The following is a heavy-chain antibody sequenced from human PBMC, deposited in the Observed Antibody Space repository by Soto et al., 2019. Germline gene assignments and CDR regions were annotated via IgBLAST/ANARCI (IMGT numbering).Heavy chain of an antibody. CDR1: GGTFSSYA. V-gene: IGHV1-69*06. Sequence: SVKVSCKASGGTFSSYAISWVRQAPGQGLEWMGGIIPIFGTANYAQKFQGRVTITANKSTSTAYMELSSLRSEDTAVYYCARGRFYGSGSYYSSPYYYGMDVWGQGTTVTVSS. J-gene: IGHJ6*02. D-gene: IGHD3-10*01. CDR3: ARGRFYGSGSYYSSPYYYGMDV. CDR2: IIPIFGTA.